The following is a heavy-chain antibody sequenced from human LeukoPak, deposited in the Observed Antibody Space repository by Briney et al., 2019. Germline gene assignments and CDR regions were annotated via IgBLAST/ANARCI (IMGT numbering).Heavy chain of an antibody. J-gene: IGHJ6*02. CDR1: GGSFSGYY. CDR3: ASRAVYYYYGMDV. Sequence: KPSETLSLTCAVYGGSFSGYYWSWIRQPPGKGLEWIGEINHSGSTNYNPSLKSRVTISVDTSKNQFSLKLSSVTAADTAVYYCASRAVYYYYGMDVWGQGTTVTVSS. CDR2: INHSGST. V-gene: IGHV4-34*01.